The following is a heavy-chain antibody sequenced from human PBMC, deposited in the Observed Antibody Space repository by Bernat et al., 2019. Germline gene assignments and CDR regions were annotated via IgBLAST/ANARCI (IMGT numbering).Heavy chain of an antibody. CDR2: ISTNGGST. CDR3: TRVGDYSAVDI. Sequence: EVQLVESGEGLVQPGGSLRLSCAASGFTFSSYAMHWVRQAPGKGLEYVSAISTNGGSTYYAESVEGRFTISRDNSKNTLYLQMDSLRAEDMAVYYCTRVGDYSAVDIWGQGTMVTVA. D-gene: IGHD4-17*01. CDR1: GFTFSSYA. V-gene: IGHV3-64*02. J-gene: IGHJ3*02.